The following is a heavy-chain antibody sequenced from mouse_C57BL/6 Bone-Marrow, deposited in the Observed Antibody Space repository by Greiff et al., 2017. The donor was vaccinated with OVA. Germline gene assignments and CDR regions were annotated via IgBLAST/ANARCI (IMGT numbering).Heavy chain of an antibody. D-gene: IGHD2-2*01. CDR3: AREEWLPSWFAY. CDR2: IYPRDGST. Sequence: VQVVESDAELVKPGASVKISCKVSGYTFTDHTIHWMKQRPEQGLEWIGYIYPRDGSTKYNEKFKGKATLTADKSSSTAYMQLNSLTSEDSAVYFCAREEWLPSWFAYWGQGTLVTVSA. V-gene: IGHV1-78*01. J-gene: IGHJ3*01. CDR1: GYTFTDHT.